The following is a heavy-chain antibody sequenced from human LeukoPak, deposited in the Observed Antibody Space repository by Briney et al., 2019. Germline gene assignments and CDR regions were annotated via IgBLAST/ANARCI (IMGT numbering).Heavy chain of an antibody. CDR3: ARGPRFGELLWHWFDP. CDR2: IYTSGST. J-gene: IGHJ5*02. Sequence: SETLSLTCTVSSGSISSGSYYWSWIRQPAGKGLEWIGRIYTSGSTNYNPSLKSRVTISVDTSKNQFSLKLRSVTAADTAVYYCARGPRFGELLWHWFDPWGRGTLVTVSS. CDR1: SGSISSGSYY. V-gene: IGHV4-61*02. D-gene: IGHD3-10*01.